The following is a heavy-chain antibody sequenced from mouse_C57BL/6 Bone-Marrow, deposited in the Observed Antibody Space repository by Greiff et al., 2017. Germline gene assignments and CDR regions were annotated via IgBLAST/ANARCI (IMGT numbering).Heavy chain of an antibody. V-gene: IGHV2-2*01. CDR3: SDYFDY. CDR2: IWSGGST. D-gene: IGHD2-3*01. Sequence: VKLVESGPGLVQPSQSLSITCKVSGFSLTSYGVHWVRQSPGKGLEWLGVIWSGGSTDYNAAFISRLSISKDNSKSQVFFKMNSLQAADTARDGSSDYFDYWGQGTTLTVSS. J-gene: IGHJ2*01. CDR1: GFSLTSYG.